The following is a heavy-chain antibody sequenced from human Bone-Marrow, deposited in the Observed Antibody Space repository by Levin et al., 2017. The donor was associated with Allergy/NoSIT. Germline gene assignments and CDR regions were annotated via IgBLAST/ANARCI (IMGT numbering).Heavy chain of an antibody. Sequence: PSETLSLTCAVYGGSFSGYYWSWIRQPPGKGLEWIGEINHRGTTDSNPSLKSRVTISVDTSKNQFSLKLTSVTAADTAIYYCARFYGSGSYAGDYWGHGTLVTVSS. D-gene: IGHD3-10*01. CDR2: INHRGTT. CDR1: GGSFSGYY. V-gene: IGHV4-34*01. J-gene: IGHJ4*01. CDR3: ARFYGSGSYAGDY.